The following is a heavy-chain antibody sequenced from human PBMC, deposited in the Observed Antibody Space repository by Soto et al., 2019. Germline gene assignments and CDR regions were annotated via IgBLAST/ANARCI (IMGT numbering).Heavy chain of an antibody. D-gene: IGHD3-10*01. J-gene: IGHJ6*02. CDR1: GGSISSYY. CDR3: ARDSYSGIYYHRPGRYGMDV. V-gene: IGHV4-59*01. Sequence: SETLSLTCTVSGGSISSYYWSWIRQPPGKGLEWIGYIYYSGSTNYNPSLKSRVTISVDTSKNQFSLKLSSVTAADTAVYYCARDSYSGIYYHRPGRYGMDVWGQGTTVTVSS. CDR2: IYYSGST.